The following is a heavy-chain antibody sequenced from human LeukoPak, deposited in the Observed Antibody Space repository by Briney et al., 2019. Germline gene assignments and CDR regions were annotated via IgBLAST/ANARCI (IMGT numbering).Heavy chain of an antibody. V-gene: IGHV3-7*01. CDR1: GFTFSSYW. CDR2: IKRDGSEK. D-gene: IGHD1-26*01. CDR3: ARELVGARSLDY. Sequence: GGSLRLSCAASGFTFSSYWMSWVRQAPGKGQEWVANIKRDGSEKYYVDSVKGRFTISRDNAKNSLYLQMNSLRAEDTAVYYCARELVGARSLDYWGQGTLVTVSS. J-gene: IGHJ4*02.